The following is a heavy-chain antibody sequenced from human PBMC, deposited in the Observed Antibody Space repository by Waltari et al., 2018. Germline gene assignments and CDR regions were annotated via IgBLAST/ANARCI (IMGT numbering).Heavy chain of an antibody. CDR3: ARGKRDDSSGYYSDYFDY. Sequence: QVQLQQWGAGLWKPSETLSLTCAVYGGSFSGYYWSWIRQPPGKGLEWIGEINHSGSTNYNPSLKSRVTISVDTSKNQFSLKLSSVTAADTAVYYCARGKRDDSSGYYSDYFDYWGQGTLVTVSS. J-gene: IGHJ4*02. CDR2: INHSGST. CDR1: GGSFSGYY. V-gene: IGHV4-34*01. D-gene: IGHD3-22*01.